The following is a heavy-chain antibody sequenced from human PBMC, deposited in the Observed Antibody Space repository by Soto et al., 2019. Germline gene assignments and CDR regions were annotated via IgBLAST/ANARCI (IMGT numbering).Heavy chain of an antibody. V-gene: IGHV1-24*01. CDR2: FDPEDGET. D-gene: IGHD3-10*01. CDR1: GYTLTELS. Sequence: ASVKVSCKVSGYTLTELSMHWVRQAPGKGLEWMGGFDPEDGETIYAQKFQGRVTMTEDTSTDTAYMELSSLRSEDTAVYYCATLYYYGSEPRIFAFDIWGQGTMVTVSS. CDR3: ATLYYYGSEPRIFAFDI. J-gene: IGHJ3*02.